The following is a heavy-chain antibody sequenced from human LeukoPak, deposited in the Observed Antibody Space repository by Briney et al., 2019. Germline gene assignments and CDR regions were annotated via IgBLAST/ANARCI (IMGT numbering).Heavy chain of an antibody. CDR3: ARELTYYYDSSGYSDY. CDR2: INHSGST. V-gene: IGHV4-34*01. D-gene: IGHD3-22*01. Sequence: PSETLSLTCAVYGGSFSGYYWSWIRQPPGKGLEWIGEINHSGSTNYNPSLKSRVTISVDTSKNQFSLKLSSVTAADTAVYYCARELTYYYDSSGYSDYWGQGTLVTVSS. J-gene: IGHJ4*02. CDR1: GGSFSGYY.